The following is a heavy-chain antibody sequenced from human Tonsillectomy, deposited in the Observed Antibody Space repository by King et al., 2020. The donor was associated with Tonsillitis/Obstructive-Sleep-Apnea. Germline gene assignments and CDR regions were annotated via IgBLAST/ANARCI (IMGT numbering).Heavy chain of an antibody. CDR3: AKGEHNYYDIPGYYFDY. D-gene: IGHD3-22*01. J-gene: IGHJ4*02. Sequence: VQLVGSGGGLVQPGGSLRLSCAASGFTFSSYAMSWVRQAPGKGLEWVSAISGSGGSTYYADSVKGRFTISRDNSKNTLYLQMNSLRAEDTAVYYCAKGEHNYYDIPGYYFDYWGQGTLVTVSS. CDR2: ISGSGGST. V-gene: IGHV3-23*04. CDR1: GFTFSSYA.